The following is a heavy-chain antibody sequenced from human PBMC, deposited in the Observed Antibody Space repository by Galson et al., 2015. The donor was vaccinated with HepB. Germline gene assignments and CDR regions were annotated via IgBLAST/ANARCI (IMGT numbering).Heavy chain of an antibody. CDR2: ISATGGST. CDR1: GFTFSTAW. J-gene: IGHJ6*02. Sequence: SLRLSCAASGFTFSTAWMSWVRQAPGEGLEWVSSISATGGSTYYPGAVKGRFTISRDNSKNTLYLQVSTLRAEDTAVYYCAKALSSSWQGLYYYGMDVWGQGTTVTVAS. D-gene: IGHD6-13*01. V-gene: IGHV3-23*01. CDR3: AKALSSSWQGLYYYGMDV.